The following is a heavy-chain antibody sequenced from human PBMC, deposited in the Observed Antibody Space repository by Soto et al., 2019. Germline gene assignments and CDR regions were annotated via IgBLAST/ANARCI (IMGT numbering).Heavy chain of an antibody. J-gene: IGHJ4*02. CDR2: LIPSFGTA. D-gene: IGHD2-15*01. V-gene: IGHV1-69*01. Sequence: QVQLVQSGAEVKKPGSSVKVSCKASGGGFNSYAFSWVRQAPGQGLEWMGALIPSFGTANYAQKFHGRVTITADESTTTVYMDLSSLTPDDTAMYFCARAGDCSGGSCYSFILDYWGQGTQVTVSS. CDR1: GGGFNSYA. CDR3: ARAGDCSGGSCYSFILDY.